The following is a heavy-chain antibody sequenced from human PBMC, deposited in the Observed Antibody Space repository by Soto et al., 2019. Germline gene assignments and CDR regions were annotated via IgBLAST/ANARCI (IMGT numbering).Heavy chain of an antibody. V-gene: IGHV4-39*01. Sequence: QLQLQESGPGLVKPSETLSLTCTVSVGSISSRSHYWGWILQSPGKHLEWIGSSFDSGSTHYNPSLKAQVTLSVDTYKNQVSLKLYTVTAADTAVYYCATADGFGVVTPFFEYWGQGTMVTVSS. CDR3: ATADGFGVVTPFFEY. CDR1: VGSISSRSHY. J-gene: IGHJ4*02. CDR2: SFDSGST. D-gene: IGHD3-3*01.